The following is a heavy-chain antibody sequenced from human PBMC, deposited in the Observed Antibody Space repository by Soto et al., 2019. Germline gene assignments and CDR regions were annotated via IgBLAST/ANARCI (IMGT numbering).Heavy chain of an antibody. CDR1: GFTLSNYW. Sequence: EVQLVESGGVSVQPGGSLRLSCTASGFTLSNYWMHWVRQAPGKGLVWVSRINTDGSTTTYADSVKGRFTISRDNAKNTLYLQMNSLRDEETAVYYCVRIRRGDGYTFGYWCQGTLVTVSS. V-gene: IGHV3-74*01. CDR3: VRIRRGDGYTFGY. J-gene: IGHJ4*02. CDR2: INTDGSTT. D-gene: IGHD5-12*01.